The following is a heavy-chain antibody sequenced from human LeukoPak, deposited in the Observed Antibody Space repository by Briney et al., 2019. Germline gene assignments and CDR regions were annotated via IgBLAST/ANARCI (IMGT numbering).Heavy chain of an antibody. Sequence: PSETLSLTCTVSGGSISSYYWSWIRQPPGKGLEWIGEINHSGSTKGLEWIGEINHSGSTKYTPSLKSRVTISVDTSKNQFSLKLSSVTAADTAVYYCARSCPGGSCPIDYWGQGTLVTVSS. CDR1: GGSISSYY. CDR3: ARSCPGGSCPIDY. D-gene: IGHD2-15*01. CDR2: INHSGST. V-gene: IGHV4-34*01. J-gene: IGHJ4*02.